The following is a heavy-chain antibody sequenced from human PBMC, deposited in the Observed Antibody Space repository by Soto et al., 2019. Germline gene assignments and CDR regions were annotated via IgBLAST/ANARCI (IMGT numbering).Heavy chain of an antibody. Sequence: QVHLKESGPGLVKPSGTLSLSCAVSGGSIKTDNWWSWVRQSPWKGLEWIGEVYHTGRINYNPSLPGRVSLSIDTSENQFSLLLISVTAADTGVYFCARNHYHSVSESLGTVSGFDSWGQGTLVTVSS. D-gene: IGHD3-3*01. CDR1: GGSIKTDNW. V-gene: IGHV4-4*02. J-gene: IGHJ4*02. CDR2: VYHTGRI. CDR3: ARNHYHSVSESLGTVSGFDS.